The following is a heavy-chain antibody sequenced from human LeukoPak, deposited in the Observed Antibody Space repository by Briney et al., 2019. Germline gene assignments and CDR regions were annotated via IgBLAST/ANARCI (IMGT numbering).Heavy chain of an antibody. Sequence: SETLSLTCAVHGYSLTNHYWIWIRQPPGKGLEWIAEVLHTGSTNYNPSFKRRVTISVDTSKNQFLLNLTSVTAADTAVYYCARGPGAVHPWGQGILVTVSS. CDR1: GYSLTNHY. J-gene: IGHJ5*02. V-gene: IGHV4-34*12. D-gene: IGHD6-13*01. CDR3: ARGPGAVHP. CDR2: VLHTGST.